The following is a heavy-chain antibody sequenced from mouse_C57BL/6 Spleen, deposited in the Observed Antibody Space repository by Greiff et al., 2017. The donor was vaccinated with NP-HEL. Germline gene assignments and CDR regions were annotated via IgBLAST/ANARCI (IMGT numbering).Heavy chain of an antibody. Sequence: QVQLQQSGAELVRPGASVKLSCKASGYTFTDYYINWVKQRPGQGLEWIARIYPGSGNTYYNEKFKGKATLTAEKSSSTAYMQLSSLTSEDSAVYFCAKVSKAYYGNDGYFDVWGTGTTVTVSS. D-gene: IGHD2-9*01. J-gene: IGHJ1*03. V-gene: IGHV1-76*01. CDR1: GYTFTDYY. CDR2: IYPGSGNT. CDR3: AKVSKAYYGNDGYFDV.